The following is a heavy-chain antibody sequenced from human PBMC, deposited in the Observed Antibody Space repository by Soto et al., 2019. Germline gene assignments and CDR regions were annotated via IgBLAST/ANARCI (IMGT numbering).Heavy chain of an antibody. CDR3: ARFDCSGGSCYFFY. CDR2: IYYSGST. J-gene: IGHJ4*02. D-gene: IGHD2-15*01. V-gene: IGHV4-39*01. Sequence: QLQLQESGPGLVKPSETLSLTCTVSDGAISSSSYYWCWILQPPGKGLEWIGSIYYSGSTYYNPSLKSRVTIAVDTSKNQFSLKLSSVTAADTAVYYCARFDCSGGSCYFFYWGQGTLVTVSS. CDR1: DGAISSSSYY.